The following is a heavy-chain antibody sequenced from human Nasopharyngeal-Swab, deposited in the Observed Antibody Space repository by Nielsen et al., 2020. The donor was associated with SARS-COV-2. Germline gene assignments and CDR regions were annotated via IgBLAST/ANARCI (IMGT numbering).Heavy chain of an antibody. D-gene: IGHD3-22*01. CDR1: GYTFTSYA. Sequence: ASAKVSCKASGYTFTSYAMHWVRQAPGQRLEWMGWINAGNGNTKYSQKFQGRVTITRDTSATTAYMELSSLRSEDTAVYYCAFVSYDSSGYHYSYWGQGTLVTVSS. J-gene: IGHJ4*02. CDR3: AFVSYDSSGYHYSY. V-gene: IGHV1-3*01. CDR2: INAGNGNT.